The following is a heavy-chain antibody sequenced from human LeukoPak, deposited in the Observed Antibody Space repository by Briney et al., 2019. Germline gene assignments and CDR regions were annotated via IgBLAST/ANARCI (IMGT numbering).Heavy chain of an antibody. D-gene: IGHD2-2*02. J-gene: IGHJ6*02. Sequence: PGGPLRLSCAASGFTFSSYSMNWFRQAPGKGLEWFSSISSSSSYIYSADSVKGRLTISRDNAKNPLYLQMSSLRAEDTAVYYCARYCSSTSCYRDVYGMDVGGQGTTVTVSS. CDR1: GFTFSSYS. V-gene: IGHV3-21*01. CDR3: ARYCSSTSCYRDVYGMDV. CDR2: ISSSSSYI.